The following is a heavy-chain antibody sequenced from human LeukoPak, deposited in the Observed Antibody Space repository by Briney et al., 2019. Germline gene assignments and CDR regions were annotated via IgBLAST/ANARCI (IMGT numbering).Heavy chain of an antibody. Sequence: GGSLRLSCLASGFTFSSYSMTWVRQAPGKGLEWVSSMSGNTFYIYYADSMKGRFTMSRGNAKNSLYLQMDSLRAEDTALYYCAKDLLGRLAGVFDYWGQGTLVTVSS. CDR3: AKDLLGRLAGVFDY. D-gene: IGHD6-19*01. CDR1: GFTFSSYS. V-gene: IGHV3-21*04. CDR2: MSGNTFYI. J-gene: IGHJ4*02.